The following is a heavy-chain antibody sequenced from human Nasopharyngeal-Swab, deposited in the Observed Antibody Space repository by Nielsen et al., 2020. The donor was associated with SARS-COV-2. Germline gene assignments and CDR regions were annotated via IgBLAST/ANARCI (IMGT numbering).Heavy chain of an antibody. V-gene: IGHV3-30*18. Sequence: GGSLRLSCAASGFTFSSYGMHWVRQAPGKGLEWVAVISHDGSNKYYADSVKGRFTISRDNSKNTLYLQMNSLRAEDTAVYYCAKGTITMVRGVIGWFDPWGQGTLVTVSS. CDR2: ISHDGSNK. J-gene: IGHJ5*02. CDR1: GFTFSSYG. CDR3: AKGTITMVRGVIGWFDP. D-gene: IGHD3-10*01.